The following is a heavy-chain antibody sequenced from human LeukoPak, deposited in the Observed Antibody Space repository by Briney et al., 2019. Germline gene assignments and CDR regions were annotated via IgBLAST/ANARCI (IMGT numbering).Heavy chain of an antibody. J-gene: IGHJ3*02. Sequence: PGGSLRLSCAASGFTFSSYAMSWIRQPAGKGLEWIGRIYTSGSTNYNPSLKSRVTISVDTSKNQFSLKLSSVTAADTAVYYCARASEWEPPPLDAFDIWGQGTMVTVSS. CDR3: ARASEWEPPPLDAFDI. V-gene: IGHV4-59*10. CDR1: GFTFSSYA. CDR2: IYTSGST. D-gene: IGHD1-26*01.